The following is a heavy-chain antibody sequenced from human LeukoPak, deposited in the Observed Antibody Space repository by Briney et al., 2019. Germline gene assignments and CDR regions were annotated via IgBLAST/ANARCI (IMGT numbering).Heavy chain of an antibody. Sequence: SETLSLTCTVSGGSISSYYWSWMRQPAGKGLEWIGRIYTSGSTNYNPPLKSRVNISVDKSKNQFSLKLSSVTAADTAVYYCARDRDGDYSYYYYYYMDVWGKGTTVTVSS. CDR2: IYTSGST. D-gene: IGHD4-17*01. J-gene: IGHJ6*03. CDR3: ARDRDGDYSYYYYYYMDV. CDR1: GGSISSYY. V-gene: IGHV4-4*07.